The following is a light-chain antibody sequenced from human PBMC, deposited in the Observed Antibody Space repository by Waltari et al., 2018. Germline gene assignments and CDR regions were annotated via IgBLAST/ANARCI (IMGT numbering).Light chain of an antibody. CDR2: KVS. Sequence: DVVMTKSPLSLPVTLGQPASISCKSSQSLVHSDGKTYLNWFQQRPGQSPRRLIYKVSNRDSGVPDRFSGSGSGTDFTLKISRVEAEDVGVYYCMQGTHWPPWTFGQGTKVEIK. V-gene: IGKV2-30*02. CDR3: MQGTHWPPWT. J-gene: IGKJ1*01. CDR1: QSLVHSDGKTY.